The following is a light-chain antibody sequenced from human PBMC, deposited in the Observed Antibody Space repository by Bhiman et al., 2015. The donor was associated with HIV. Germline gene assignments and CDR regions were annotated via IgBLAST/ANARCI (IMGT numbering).Light chain of an antibody. Sequence: QSALTQPASVSGSPGQSITISCTGTSSDVGGYNYVSWYQQHPGKAPKLMIYDVSKWPSGVPDRFSGSKSGNTASLTISGLQAEDEADYYCCSYAGSYVFGTGTKVTVL. CDR3: CSYAGSYV. J-gene: IGLJ1*01. CDR2: DVS. CDR1: SSDVGGYNY. V-gene: IGLV2-11*01.